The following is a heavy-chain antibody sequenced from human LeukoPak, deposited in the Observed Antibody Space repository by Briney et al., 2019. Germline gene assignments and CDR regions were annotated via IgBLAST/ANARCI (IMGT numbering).Heavy chain of an antibody. D-gene: IGHD3/OR15-3a*01. V-gene: IGHV4-39*01. CDR1: GFTFSSYE. CDR2: IYYSGNT. Sequence: GSLRLSCAASGFTFSSYEMNWVRQAPGKGLEWIGSIYYSGNTYYNASLKSQVSISIDTSKSQFSLRLTSVTAADTAVYYCARQTGSGLFILPGGQGTLVTVSS. CDR3: ARQTGSGLFILP. J-gene: IGHJ4*02.